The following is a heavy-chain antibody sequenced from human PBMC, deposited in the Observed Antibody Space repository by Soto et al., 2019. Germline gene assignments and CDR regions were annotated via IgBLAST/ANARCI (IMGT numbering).Heavy chain of an antibody. CDR1: GYTFTSYD. Sequence: HVQLVQSGAEVKKPGASVKVSCKAAGYTFTSYDFNWVRQAPGQGFEWMGWMNPNSGDTGYAQKFQGRVTMTRDISISTAFMELSSLRSEDTAVYYCARGPRNWGVDYWGQGTLVTVSS. CDR3: ARGPRNWGVDY. J-gene: IGHJ4*02. D-gene: IGHD7-27*01. CDR2: MNPNSGDT. V-gene: IGHV1-8*01.